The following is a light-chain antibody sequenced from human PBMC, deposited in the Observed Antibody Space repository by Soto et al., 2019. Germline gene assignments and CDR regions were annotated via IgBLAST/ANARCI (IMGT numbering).Light chain of an antibody. CDR3: LQDYIYPWT. Sequence: IQMTQSPSSLSASVGDRVTITCQASQNINNYLNWYQQKPGKAPKLLIYAASSLQSGVPSRFSGSGSGTDFTLTISSLQPEDFATYYCLQDYIYPWTFGQGTKVDIK. CDR2: AAS. CDR1: QNINNY. V-gene: IGKV1-6*01. J-gene: IGKJ1*01.